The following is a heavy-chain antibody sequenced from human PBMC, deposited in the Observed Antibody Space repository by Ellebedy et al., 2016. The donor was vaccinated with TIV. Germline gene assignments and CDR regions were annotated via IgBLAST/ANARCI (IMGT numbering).Heavy chain of an antibody. CDR1: GYRFMSYG. Sequence: AASVKVSCKASGYRFMSYGITWVRQAPGQGLEWVGWINPSNDNTDYEQRLQGRVTMTTDTSTSTAYMEWRSLKSDDTAVYYCARGSGSRFYYANDIWGQGTLVTVSS. J-gene: IGHJ3*02. CDR3: ARGSGSRFYYANDI. V-gene: IGHV1-18*01. CDR2: INPSNDNT. D-gene: IGHD3-10*01.